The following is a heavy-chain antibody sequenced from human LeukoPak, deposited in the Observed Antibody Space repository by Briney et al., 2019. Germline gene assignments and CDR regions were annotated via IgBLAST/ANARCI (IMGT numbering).Heavy chain of an antibody. J-gene: IGHJ6*02. Sequence: GGSLRLSCAASGFTFDDYAMHWVRQAPGKGLEWVSLISGDGGSTYYADSVKGRFTISRDNSKNSLYLQMNSLRTEDTALYYCAKDPASYGSTYYYYGMDVWGLGTTVTVSS. CDR2: ISGDGGST. D-gene: IGHD5-18*01. CDR3: AKDPASYGSTYYYYGMDV. CDR1: GFTFDDYA. V-gene: IGHV3-43*02.